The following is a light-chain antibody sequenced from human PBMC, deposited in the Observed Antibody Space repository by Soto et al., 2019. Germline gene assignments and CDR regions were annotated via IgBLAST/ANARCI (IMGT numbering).Light chain of an antibody. J-gene: IGLJ2*01. CDR2: EVS. CDR1: SSDVGGYNY. Sequence: QSALTQPASVSGSPGQSITISCTGTSSDVGGYNYVSWYQQHPSKAPKLMIYEVSDRPSGVSNRFSGSKSGNTASLTISGLQAEDEADYYCSSYTRTSTLVVFGGGTKLTVL. CDR3: SSYTRTSTLVV. V-gene: IGLV2-14*01.